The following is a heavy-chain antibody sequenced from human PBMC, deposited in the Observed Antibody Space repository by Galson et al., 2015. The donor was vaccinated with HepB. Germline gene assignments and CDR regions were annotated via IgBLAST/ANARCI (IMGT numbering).Heavy chain of an antibody. CDR1: GGSISSYY. J-gene: IGHJ4*02. D-gene: IGHD2-15*01. CDR2: IYYSGST. CDR3: ARRTPRSGSTGESFAY. V-gene: IGHV4-59*08. Sequence: TLSLTCTVSGGSISSYYWSWIRQPPGKGLEWIGYIYYSGSTNYNPSLKSRVTISVDTSKNQFSLKLTSVTAADTAVYYCARRTPRSGSTGESFAYWGQGTLVSVSS.